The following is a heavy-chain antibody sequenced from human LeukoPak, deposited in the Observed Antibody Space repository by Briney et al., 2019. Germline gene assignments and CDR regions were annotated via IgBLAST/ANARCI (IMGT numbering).Heavy chain of an antibody. CDR2: INPNSGGT. CDR1: GYTFTGYY. Sequence: ASVKVSCKASGYTFTGYYMHGLRQAPGQVLEWMGWINPNSGGTNYAQKFQGIVTMTRDTSISTAYMELSRLRSDDTVFFFKQKTAYDIFVPLFDNWFDPWGQGTLVTVSS. J-gene: IGHJ5*02. V-gene: IGHV1-2*02. CDR3: QKTAYDIFVPLFDNWFDP. D-gene: IGHD3-9*01.